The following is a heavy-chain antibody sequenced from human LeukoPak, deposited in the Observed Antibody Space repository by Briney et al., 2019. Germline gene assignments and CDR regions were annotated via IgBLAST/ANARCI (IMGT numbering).Heavy chain of an antibody. CDR1: GGSVSDYY. Sequence: PSETLSLTCTISGGSVSDYYWSWIRQPPGKGLEWIGYIYYSGSTNYNPSLKSRVTISVDTSKNQFSLKLSSVTAADTAVYYCARGRDYGECDYWGQGTLVTVSS. CDR3: ARGRDYGECDY. J-gene: IGHJ4*02. CDR2: IYYSGST. D-gene: IGHD4-17*01. V-gene: IGHV4-59*02.